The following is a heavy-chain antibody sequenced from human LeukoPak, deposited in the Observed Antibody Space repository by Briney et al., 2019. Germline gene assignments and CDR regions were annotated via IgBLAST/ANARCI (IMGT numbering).Heavy chain of an antibody. CDR2: IIPILGIA. J-gene: IGHJ4*02. V-gene: IGHV1-69*04. D-gene: IGHD6-13*01. CDR1: GGTFSSYA. CDR3: VRGTSSSWYGDY. Sequence: SVKVSCKASGGTFSSYAISWVRQAPGQGLEWMGRIIPILGIANYAQKFQGRVTITADKSTSTAYMELSSLRFEDTAVYYCVRGTSSSWYGDYWGQGTLVTVSS.